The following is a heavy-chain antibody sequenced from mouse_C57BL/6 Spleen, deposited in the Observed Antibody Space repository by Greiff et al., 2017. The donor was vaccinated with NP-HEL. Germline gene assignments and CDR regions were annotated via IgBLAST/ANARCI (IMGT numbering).Heavy chain of an antibody. Sequence: EVKFEESGEGLVKPGGSLKLSCAASGFTFSSYAMSWVRQTPEKRLEWVAYISSGGDYIYYADTVKGRFTISRDNARNTLYLQMSSLKSEDTAMYYCTRDHLANWGYYFDYWGQGTTLTVSS. CDR2: ISSGGDYI. CDR3: TRDHLANWGYYFDY. J-gene: IGHJ2*01. V-gene: IGHV5-9-1*02. CDR1: GFTFSSYA. D-gene: IGHD4-1*01.